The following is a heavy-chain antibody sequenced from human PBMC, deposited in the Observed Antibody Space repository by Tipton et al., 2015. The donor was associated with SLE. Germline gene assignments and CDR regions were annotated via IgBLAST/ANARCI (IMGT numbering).Heavy chain of an antibody. CDR1: GASISSYY. V-gene: IGHV4-59*08. CDR2: LYYTGIT. Sequence: TLSLTCTVSGASISSYYWSWIRQPPGKGLEWIGYLYYTGITNSNPSLKSRVTISVDTFKNQFSLKLTSVTAADTALYFCARGRVGDYCHLFGSWGHGTLVPFSS. J-gene: IGHJ5*01. D-gene: IGHD3-10*01. CDR3: ARGRVGDYCHLFGS.